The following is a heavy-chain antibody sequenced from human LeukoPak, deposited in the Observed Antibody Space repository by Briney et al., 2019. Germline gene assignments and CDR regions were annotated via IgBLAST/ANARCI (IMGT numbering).Heavy chain of an antibody. D-gene: IGHD3-16*02. CDR1: GYSISSGYY. CDR3: ARGGYDYVWGSYRSFDY. J-gene: IGHJ4*02. Sequence: SETLSLTCTVSGYSISSGYYWGWIRQPPGKGLEWIGSIYHSGSTYYNPSLKSRVTISVDTSKNQFSLKLSSVTAADTAVYYCARGGYDYVWGSYRSFDYWGQGTLVAVSS. CDR2: IYHSGST. V-gene: IGHV4-38-2*02.